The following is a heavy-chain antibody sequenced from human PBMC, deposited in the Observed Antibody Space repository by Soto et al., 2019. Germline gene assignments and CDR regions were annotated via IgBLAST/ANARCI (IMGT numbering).Heavy chain of an antibody. D-gene: IGHD3-9*01. CDR1: GGSISSSSYY. Sequence: SETLSLTCTVSGGSISSSSYYWGWIRQPPGKGLEWIGSIYYSGSTYYNPSLKSRVTISVDTSKNQFSLKLSSVTAADTAVYYCARRYYDILTGYYQYYYYGMDVWGQGTTVT. CDR2: IYYSGST. J-gene: IGHJ6*02. V-gene: IGHV4-39*01. CDR3: ARRYYDILTGYYQYYYYGMDV.